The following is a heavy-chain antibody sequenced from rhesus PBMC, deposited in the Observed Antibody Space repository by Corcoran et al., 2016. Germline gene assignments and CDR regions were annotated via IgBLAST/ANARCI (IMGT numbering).Heavy chain of an antibody. CDR2: IYGNSAST. V-gene: IGHV4-73*01. J-gene: IGHJ2*01. CDR1: GGSISGYYY. CDR3: ARFTSTTIRYFDL. Sequence: QVQLQQWGEGLVKPSETLSLTCAVYGGSISGYYYWSWIRPPPGKGLEWIGYIYGNSASTNYNPSLKNRVTISKDTAKNQFVLKLSSVTAADTDVYYCARFTSTTIRYFDLWGPGTPITISS. D-gene: IGHD2-2*01.